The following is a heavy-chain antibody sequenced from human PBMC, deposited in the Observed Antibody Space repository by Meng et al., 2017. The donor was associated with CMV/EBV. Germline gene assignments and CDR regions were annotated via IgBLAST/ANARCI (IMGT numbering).Heavy chain of an antibody. CDR3: ATETIFGVASYGMDV. D-gene: IGHD3-3*01. Sequence: GESLKISCAASGFTFSSYAMSWVRQAPGKGLEWVSAISGSGGSTYYADSVKGRFTISRDNSKNTLYRQMNSLRAEDTAVYYCATETIFGVASYGMDVWGQGTTVTVSS. CDR2: ISGSGGST. J-gene: IGHJ6*02. CDR1: GFTFSSYA. V-gene: IGHV3-23*01.